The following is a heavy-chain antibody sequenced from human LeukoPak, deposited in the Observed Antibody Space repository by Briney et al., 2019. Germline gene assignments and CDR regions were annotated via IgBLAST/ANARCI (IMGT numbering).Heavy chain of an antibody. V-gene: IGHV3-30*04. J-gene: IGHJ4*02. CDR2: ISYDGSNK. D-gene: IGHD6-13*01. CDR1: GFTFSSYA. CDR3: AREVEIAAVGGSTDY. Sequence: SGGSLRLSCAASGFTFSSYAIHWVRQAPGKGLEWVAVISYDGSNKYYADSVKGRFTISRDNSKNTLYLQMNSLRAEDTAVYYCAREVEIAAVGGSTDYWGQGTLVTVSS.